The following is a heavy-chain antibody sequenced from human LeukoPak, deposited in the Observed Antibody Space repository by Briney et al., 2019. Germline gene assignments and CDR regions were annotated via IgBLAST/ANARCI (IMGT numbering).Heavy chain of an antibody. D-gene: IGHD3-3*01. J-gene: IGHJ6*02. V-gene: IGHV1-2*04. CDR2: TNPNSGGT. Sequence: GASVKVSCKASGYTFTVYYMHWVRQAPGQGLEWMGWTNPNSGGTNYAQKFQGWVTMTRDTSISTAYMELSRLRSDDTAVYYCARGELRFLEWLSPRHYYYYYGMDVWGQGTTVTVSS. CDR1: GYTFTVYY. CDR3: ARGELRFLEWLSPRHYYYYYGMDV.